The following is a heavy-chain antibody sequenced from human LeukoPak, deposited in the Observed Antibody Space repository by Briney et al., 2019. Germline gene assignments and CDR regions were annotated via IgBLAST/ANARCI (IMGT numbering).Heavy chain of an antibody. Sequence: ASVKVSCKASGYTFTSYAMHWVRQAPGQRLEWMGWFNAGNGNTKYSQKFQGRVTITRDTSASTAYMELSSLRSEDTAVYYCARVDLVQQWLVPSGDYWGQGTLVTVSS. CDR2: FNAGNGNT. J-gene: IGHJ4*02. CDR1: GYTFTSYA. CDR3: ARVDLVQQWLVPSGDY. D-gene: IGHD6-19*01. V-gene: IGHV1-3*01.